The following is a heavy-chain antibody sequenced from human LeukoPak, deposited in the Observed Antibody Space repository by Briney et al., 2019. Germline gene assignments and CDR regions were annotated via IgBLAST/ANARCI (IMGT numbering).Heavy chain of an antibody. Sequence: ASVKVSCKASGYTFINYDNNWVRQATGQGLEWMGWMNPNSGNTGYAQKFQGRVTMTSNPSISTAYMELSSLRSDDTAVYYCAAYGSGGGGWFDPWGQGTLVIVSS. CDR2: MNPNSGNT. D-gene: IGHD3-10*01. CDR3: AAYGSGGGGWFDP. V-gene: IGHV1-8*01. J-gene: IGHJ5*02. CDR1: GYTFINYD.